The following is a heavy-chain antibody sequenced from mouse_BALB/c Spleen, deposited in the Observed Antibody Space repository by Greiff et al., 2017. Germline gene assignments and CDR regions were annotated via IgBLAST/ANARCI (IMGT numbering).Heavy chain of an antibody. D-gene: IGHD2-1*01. CDR3: ARKNYGNQGYAMDY. Sequence: QVQLQQSGAELVKPGASVKLSCKASGYTFTSYYMYWVKQRPGQGLEWIGGINPSNGGTSYNQKFKGKATLTVDKSSSTAYMELRSLTSEDSAVYYCARKNYGNQGYAMDYWGQGTSVTVSS. CDR1: GYTFTSYY. J-gene: IGHJ4*01. CDR2: INPSNGGT. V-gene: IGHV1-53*01.